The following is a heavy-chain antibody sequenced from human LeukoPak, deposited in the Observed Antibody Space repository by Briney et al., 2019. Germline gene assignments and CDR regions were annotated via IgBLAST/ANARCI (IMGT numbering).Heavy chain of an antibody. CDR1: GGSISSYY. CDR2: IYTSGST. D-gene: IGHD3-3*01. Sequence: SETLSLTCTVSGGSISSYYWSWIRQPAGKGLEWIGRIYTSGSTNYNPSLKSRVTMSVDTSKNQFSLKLSSVTAADTAVYYCARGDSDFWSGYQFGYWGQGTLVTVSS. J-gene: IGHJ4*02. CDR3: ARGDSDFWSGYQFGY. V-gene: IGHV4-4*07.